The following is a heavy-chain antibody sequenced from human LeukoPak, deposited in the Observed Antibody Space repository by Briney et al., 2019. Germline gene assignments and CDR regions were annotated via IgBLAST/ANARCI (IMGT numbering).Heavy chain of an antibody. J-gene: IGHJ4*02. CDR3: ARGYYASGSYKYGYYFDY. CDR1: GFTFSSYE. Sequence: PGGSLRLSCAASGFTFSSYEMNWVRQAPGKGLEWVSYISSSGSTIYYADSVKGRFTISRDNAKNSLYLQMNSLRAEDTAVYYCARGYYASGSYKYGYYFDYWGQGTLVTVSS. D-gene: IGHD3-10*01. CDR2: ISSSGSTI. V-gene: IGHV3-48*03.